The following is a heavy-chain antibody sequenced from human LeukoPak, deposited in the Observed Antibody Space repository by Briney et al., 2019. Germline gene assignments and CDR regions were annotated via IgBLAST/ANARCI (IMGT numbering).Heavy chain of an antibody. J-gene: IGHJ4*02. CDR2: ISSSDSTI. CDR1: GFTFSSYE. Sequence: GGSLRLSCAASGFTFSSYEMNWVRQAPGKGLEWVSYISSSDSTIYYADSVKGRFTISRDNAKNSLYLQMNSLRAGDTAVYYCADVDDSSGYSPNYWGQGTLVTVSS. D-gene: IGHD3-22*01. CDR3: ADVDDSSGYSPNY. V-gene: IGHV3-48*03.